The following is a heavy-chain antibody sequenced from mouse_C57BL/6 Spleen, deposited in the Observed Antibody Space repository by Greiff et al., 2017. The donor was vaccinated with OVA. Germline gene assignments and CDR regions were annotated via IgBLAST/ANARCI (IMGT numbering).Heavy chain of an antibody. CDR2: IYPGDGDT. Sequence: QVQLKESGPELVKPGASVKISCKASGYAFSSSWMNWVKQRPGKGLEWIGRIYPGDGDTNYNGKFKGKATLTADKSSSTAYMQLSSLTSEDSAVYFCARSDGYHEDYWGQGTTLTVSS. D-gene: IGHD2-3*01. J-gene: IGHJ2*01. V-gene: IGHV1-82*01. CDR3: ARSDGYHEDY. CDR1: GYAFSSSW.